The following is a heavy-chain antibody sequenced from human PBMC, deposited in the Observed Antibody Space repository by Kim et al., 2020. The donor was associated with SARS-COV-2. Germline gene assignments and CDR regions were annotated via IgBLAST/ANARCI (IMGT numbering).Heavy chain of an antibody. CDR2: INHSGST. J-gene: IGHJ4*02. D-gene: IGHD3-10*01. CDR3: ARVNGSGSFIDY. Sequence: SETLSLTCAVYGGSLSGYYWSWIRQPPGKGLEWIGEINHSGSTNYNPSLKSLVTISVETSKNQFSLKLSSVTAADTAVYYCARVNGSGSFIDYWGQGTRGTVSS. V-gene: IGHV4-34*01. CDR1: GGSLSGYY.